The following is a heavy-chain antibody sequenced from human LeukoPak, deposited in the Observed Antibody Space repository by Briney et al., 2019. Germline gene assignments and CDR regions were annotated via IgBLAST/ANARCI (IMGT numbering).Heavy chain of an antibody. CDR3: ARVNMITFGGAPRRGYFDY. D-gene: IGHD3-16*01. CDR1: GGSISSYY. Sequence: SETLSLTCTVSGGSISSYYWSWIRQPPGKGLEWVGYIFYSGRTNYNPSLKSRVTISVDTSKNQFSLKLSSVTAADTAMYYCARVNMITFGGAPRRGYFDYWGQGTLVTVSS. V-gene: IGHV4-59*01. CDR2: IFYSGRT. J-gene: IGHJ4*02.